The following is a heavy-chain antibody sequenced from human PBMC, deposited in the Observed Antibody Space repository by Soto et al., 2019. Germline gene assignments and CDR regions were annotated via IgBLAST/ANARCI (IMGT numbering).Heavy chain of an antibody. J-gene: IGHJ4*02. Sequence: PGGPLRPSSKASGFTLGYYGMSWVRKAPGKGLEWVGFIRIKAYDKTKEYAASLKGRFTISRDDSKSIAYLQMSGLKTEDTAVYYCTREIDFWRGYQNYYFDYWGQGTLVTSPQ. V-gene: IGHV3-49*04. D-gene: IGHD3-3*01. CDR2: IRIKAYDKTK. CDR3: TREIDFWRGYQNYYFDY. CDR1: GFTLGYYG.